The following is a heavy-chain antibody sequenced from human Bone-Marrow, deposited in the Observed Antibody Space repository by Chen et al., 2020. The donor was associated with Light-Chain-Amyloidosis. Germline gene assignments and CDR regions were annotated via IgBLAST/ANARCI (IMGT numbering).Heavy chain of an antibody. J-gene: IGHJ4*02. Sequence: QVQLQESGPGLVKPSQTLSLTCTVSGDSINSGDYYWSWIRQSPGKGLEWIGYIYYSGSTYYNPSLKSRVIISVDTSKNQFSLKLSSLTAADTAVYYCARGDPSSNSYYYVPYWGQGTLVTVSS. V-gene: IGHV4-30-4*01. D-gene: IGHD3-22*01. CDR3: ARGDPSSNSYYYVPY. CDR2: IYYSGST. CDR1: GDSINSGDYY.